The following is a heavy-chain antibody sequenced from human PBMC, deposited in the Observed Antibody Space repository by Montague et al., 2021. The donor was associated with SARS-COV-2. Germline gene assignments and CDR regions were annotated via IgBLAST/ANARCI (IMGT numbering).Heavy chain of an antibody. CDR2: ISYSGST. CDR3: AKGGGGGSYFFAY. Sequence: SETLSLTCTVSGDSINSYYWRWIRQYPGKGLERIGYISYSGSTNFNPSLKSRVSMSVDTSKNQFSLNLRYVTAADTAVYYCAKGGGGGSYFFAYWGQGTLVTVSS. CDR1: GDSINSYY. V-gene: IGHV4-59*01. D-gene: IGHD3-16*01. J-gene: IGHJ4*02.